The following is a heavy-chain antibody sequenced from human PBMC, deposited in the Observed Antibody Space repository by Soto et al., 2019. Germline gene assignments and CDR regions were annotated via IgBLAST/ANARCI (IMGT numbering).Heavy chain of an antibody. D-gene: IGHD2-15*01. CDR1: GGSFSGYY. Sequence: PSETLSLTCAVYGGSFSGYYWSWIRQPPGKGLEWIGEINHSGSTNYNPSLKSRVTISVDTSKNQFSLKLSSVTAGDTAVYYCARAAVVVAASPPYYGMDVWGQGTTVTVSS. CDR3: ARAAVVVAASPPYYGMDV. CDR2: INHSGST. J-gene: IGHJ6*02. V-gene: IGHV4-34*01.